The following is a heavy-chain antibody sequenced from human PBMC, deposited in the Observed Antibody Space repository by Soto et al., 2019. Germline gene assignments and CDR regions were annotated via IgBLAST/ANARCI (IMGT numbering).Heavy chain of an antibody. J-gene: IGHJ4*02. V-gene: IGHV1-18*01. CDR1: GYPFTSYG. CDR2: ISAYNGKT. D-gene: IGHD6-25*01. Sequence: QVQLVQSGAEVKKPGASVKVSCKTSGYPFTSYGINWVRQAPGQGPEWMGWISAYNGKTSYTQKFQGRVTMTTDTSTSTAYMELTSLRSNDTAVYYCASDRLIAAAGRLHYWGQGTLVTVSS. CDR3: ASDRLIAAAGRLHY.